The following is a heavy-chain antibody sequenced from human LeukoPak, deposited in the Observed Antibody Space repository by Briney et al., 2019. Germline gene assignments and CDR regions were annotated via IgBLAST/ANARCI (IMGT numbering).Heavy chain of an antibody. CDR3: AGLITVAGDIDY. J-gene: IGHJ4*02. CDR2: ISGSGGTT. Sequence: GGSLRLSCAASGFTFSSYAMNWVRQAPGKGLEWVSTISGSGGTTNYADAVQGRFTISRDNAKNSLYLQMNSLRAEDTAVYYCAGLITVAGDIDYWGQGTPVTASS. CDR1: GFTFSSYA. D-gene: IGHD6-19*01. V-gene: IGHV3-23*01.